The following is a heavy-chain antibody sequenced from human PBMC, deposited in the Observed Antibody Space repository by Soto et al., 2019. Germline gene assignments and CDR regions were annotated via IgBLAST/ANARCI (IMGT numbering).Heavy chain of an antibody. V-gene: IGHV1-18*04. CDR3: ARDTGTGKGFDF. CDR2: ISGYNDNP. D-gene: IGHD3-9*01. J-gene: IGHJ4*02. CDR1: GYTFSNYG. Sequence: QVQLVQSGAELKRPGASVKVSCKASGYTFSNYGFSWVRQAPGQGLEWMGWISGYNDNPNYDQKFQGRVTKSTDTATNTVHMELRSLRADDTAVYYCARDTGTGKGFDFWGQGALVTVST.